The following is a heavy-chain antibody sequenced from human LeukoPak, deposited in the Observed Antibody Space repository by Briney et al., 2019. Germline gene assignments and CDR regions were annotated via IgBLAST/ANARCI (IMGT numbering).Heavy chain of an antibody. D-gene: IGHD3-10*01. CDR2: ISYDGSNK. CDR3: ARTTTPHYYGSGSYALGY. CDR1: GFTFSSYG. J-gene: IGHJ4*02. V-gene: IGHV3-30*03. Sequence: GRSLRLSCAASGFTFSSYGIQWVRQTPGKGLEWVAVISYDGSNKYYADSAKGRFTISRDNSKNTLYLQMSSLSAEDTAVYYCARTTTPHYYGSGSYALGYWGQGTLVTVPS.